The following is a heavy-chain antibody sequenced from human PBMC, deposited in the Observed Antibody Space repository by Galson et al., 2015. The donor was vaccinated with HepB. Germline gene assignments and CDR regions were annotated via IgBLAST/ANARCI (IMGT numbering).Heavy chain of an antibody. CDR1: GVTFSHAR. V-gene: IGHV3-15*01. J-gene: IGHJ4*02. CDR2: IKSKTDGGTT. CDR3: TTDRDSFDD. D-gene: IGHD3-10*01. Sequence: SLRLSCADSGVTFSHARMSWVRQAPGKGLEWIGRIKSKTDGGTTDYAAPVKGRLIISRDDSKNTLYLQLNSLKTEDTAVYYCTTDRDSFDDWGQGTLVTVSS.